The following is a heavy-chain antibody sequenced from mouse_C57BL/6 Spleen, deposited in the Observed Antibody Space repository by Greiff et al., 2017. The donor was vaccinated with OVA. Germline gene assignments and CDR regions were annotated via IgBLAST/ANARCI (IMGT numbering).Heavy chain of an antibody. J-gene: IGHJ1*03. CDR1: GFTFSNYW. CDR3: TSFITTVVARYFDV. CDR2: IRLKSDNYAT. Sequence: EVQRVESGGGLVQPGGSMKLSCVASGFTFSNYWMNWVRQSPEKGLEWVAQIRLKSDNYATHYAESVKGRFTISRDDSKSSVYLQMNNLRAEDTGIYYCTSFITTVVARYFDVWGTGTTVTVSS. V-gene: IGHV6-3*01. D-gene: IGHD1-1*01.